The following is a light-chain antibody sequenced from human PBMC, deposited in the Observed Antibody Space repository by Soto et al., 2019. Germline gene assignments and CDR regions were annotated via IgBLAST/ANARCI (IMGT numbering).Light chain of an antibody. CDR2: KAS. Sequence: DIQMTQSPSTLSASVGDRVSITCRASQSIGDWLAWYQQNPGKAPKLLIYKASNLQSGVPSRFSGSGSSTYFTLTISSLQPDDFATYYCQHYDNYSPTWTFGQGTKVDIK. CDR1: QSIGDW. CDR3: QHYDNYSPTWT. V-gene: IGKV1-5*03. J-gene: IGKJ1*01.